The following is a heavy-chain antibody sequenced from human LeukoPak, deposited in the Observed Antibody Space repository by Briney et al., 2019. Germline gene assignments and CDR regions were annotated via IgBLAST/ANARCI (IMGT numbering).Heavy chain of an antibody. CDR1: GFTFSSYG. D-gene: IGHD3-16*01. CDR2: ISYDGSNK. Sequence: GGSLRLSCAASGFTFSSYGMHWVRQAPGMGLEWVAIISYDGSNKYYADSMKGRFTISRDNSRNTLYLQMNSLRAEDTALYYCAKVRVDAYVSPNDYWGQGTLVTVSS. V-gene: IGHV3-30*18. J-gene: IGHJ4*02. CDR3: AKVRVDAYVSPNDY.